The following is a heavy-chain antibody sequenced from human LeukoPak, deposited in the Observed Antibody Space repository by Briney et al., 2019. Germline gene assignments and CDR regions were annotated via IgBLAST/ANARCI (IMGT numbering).Heavy chain of an antibody. V-gene: IGHV3-11*04. D-gene: IGHD6-19*01. J-gene: IGHJ4*02. Sequence: GGSLRLSCAASGFTFSDYYMSWIRQAPGKGLEWVSYISSSGSTIYYADSVKGRFTISRDNSKNTLYLQMNSLRAEDTAVYYCAREMVAVAGTFDYWGQGTLVTVSS. CDR1: GFTFSDYY. CDR2: ISSSGSTI. CDR3: AREMVAVAGTFDY.